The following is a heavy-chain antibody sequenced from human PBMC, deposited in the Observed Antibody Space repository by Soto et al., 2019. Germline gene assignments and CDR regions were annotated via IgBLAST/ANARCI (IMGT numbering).Heavy chain of an antibody. J-gene: IGHJ5*02. V-gene: IGHV1-3*01. D-gene: IGHD4-17*01. CDR2: INAGNGNT. CDR3: ARDPHSSDYGDSYNRLDP. Sequence: ASVKVSCKASGYTFTSYAMHWARQAPGQRLEWMGWINAGNGNTNYAQKLQGRVTMTTDTSTSTAYMELRSLRSDDTAVYYCARDPHSSDYGDSYNRLDPWGQGTLVTVYS. CDR1: GYTFTSYA.